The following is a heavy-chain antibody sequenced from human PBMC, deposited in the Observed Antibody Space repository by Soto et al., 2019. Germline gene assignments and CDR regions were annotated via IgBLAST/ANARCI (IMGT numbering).Heavy chain of an antibody. CDR3: ARGMVTIFGVVNWFDP. V-gene: IGHV4-59*01. D-gene: IGHD3-3*01. Sequence: SGTLSLTCTVSGGSISSYDWSWIRQPPGKGLEWIGYIYYSGSTNYNPSLKSRVTISVDTSKNQFSLKLSSVTAADTAVYYCARGMVTIFGVVNWFDPWGQGTLVTVSS. J-gene: IGHJ5*02. CDR2: IYYSGST. CDR1: GGSISSYD.